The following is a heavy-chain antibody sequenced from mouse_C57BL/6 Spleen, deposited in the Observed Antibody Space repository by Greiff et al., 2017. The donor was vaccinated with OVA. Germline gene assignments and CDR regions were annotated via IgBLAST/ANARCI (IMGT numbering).Heavy chain of an antibody. CDR2: ISSGGSYT. CDR3: ARQEDGSSYGFDY. D-gene: IGHD1-1*01. Sequence: EVKLVESGGDLVKPGGSLKLSCAASGFTFSSYGMSWVRQTPDKRLEWVATISSGGSYTYYPDSVKGRFTISRDNAKNTLYLQMSSLKSEDTAMYYCARQEDGSSYGFDYWGQGTTLTVSS. CDR1: GFTFSSYG. J-gene: IGHJ2*01. V-gene: IGHV5-6*01.